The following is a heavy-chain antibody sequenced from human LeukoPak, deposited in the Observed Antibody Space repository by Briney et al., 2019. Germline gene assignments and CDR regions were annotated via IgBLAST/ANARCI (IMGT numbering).Heavy chain of an antibody. Sequence: PSETQSLTCTVSGGSISSYYWSWIRQPAGKGLEWIGRIHTSGSTNYNPSLKSRLTMSVDTSKNQLSLKLNSVTAADTAVYYCVRAGDYGDYVGWFDPWGQGTLVTDSS. V-gene: IGHV4-4*07. CDR3: VRAGDYGDYVGWFDP. D-gene: IGHD4-17*01. CDR2: IHTSGST. CDR1: GGSISSYY. J-gene: IGHJ5*02.